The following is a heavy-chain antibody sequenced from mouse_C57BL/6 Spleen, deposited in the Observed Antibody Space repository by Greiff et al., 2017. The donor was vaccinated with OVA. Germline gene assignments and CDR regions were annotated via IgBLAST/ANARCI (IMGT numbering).Heavy chain of an antibody. Sequence: EVQLQQSGAELVRPGSSVKMSCKTSGYTFTSYGINWVKQRPGQGLEWIGYIYIGNGYTEYNEKFKGKATLTSDKSSSTAYMQISSLTSEESAVYYCARTLNSTSNWYFDVWGTGTTVTVAS. V-gene: IGHV1-58*01. CDR3: ARTLNSTSNWYFDV. CDR2: IYIGNGYT. J-gene: IGHJ1*03. CDR1: GYTFTSYG. D-gene: IGHD2-5*01.